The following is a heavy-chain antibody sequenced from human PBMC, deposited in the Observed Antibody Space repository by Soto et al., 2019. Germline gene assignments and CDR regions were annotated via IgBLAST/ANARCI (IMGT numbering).Heavy chain of an antibody. D-gene: IGHD4-4*01. CDR1: GFTVTSYA. V-gene: IGHV3-23*01. CDR3: ARDSIYSNSRFDY. J-gene: IGHJ4*02. Sequence: EVQLLESGGGLVQPGGSLRLSCAASGFTVTSYAMSWVRQAPGKGLEWVSVIIGDGGTSYYADSVRGRFTISRDFSKNTVILQMNSLRAEDTAIYYCARDSIYSNSRFDYCCQGTLVTVAS. CDR2: IIGDGGTS.